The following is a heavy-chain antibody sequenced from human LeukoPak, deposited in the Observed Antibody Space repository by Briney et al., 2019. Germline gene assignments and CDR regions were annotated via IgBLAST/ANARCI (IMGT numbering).Heavy chain of an antibody. J-gene: IGHJ6*02. CDR1: GGSISSSSYY. CDR3: ARHQDSGGWYNYYGVDV. CDR2: IYYSGST. V-gene: IGHV4-39*01. D-gene: IGHD6-19*01. Sequence: KPSETLSLTCTVSGGSISSSSYYWGWIRQPPGKGLEWIGSIYYSGSTYYNPSLKSRVTISVDTSKNQFSLKLSSVTAADTAVYYCARHQDSGGWYNYYGVDVWGQGTTVTVSS.